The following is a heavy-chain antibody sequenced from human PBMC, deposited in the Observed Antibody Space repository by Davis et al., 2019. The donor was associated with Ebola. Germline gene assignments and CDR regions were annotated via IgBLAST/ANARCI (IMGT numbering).Heavy chain of an antibody. CDR1: GYSFTSNW. CDR3: ARHRPMSLGYRYFDF. Sequence: GESLKLSCKGSGYSFTSNWIAWVRQMPGKGLEWMGIIFPGDSDTRYSPSFQGQVSISVDKSISMAYLQWSSLKASDTAMYYCARHRPMSLGYRYFDFWGQGTLVTVSS. D-gene: IGHD5-12*01. V-gene: IGHV5-51*01. CDR2: IFPGDSDT. J-gene: IGHJ4*02.